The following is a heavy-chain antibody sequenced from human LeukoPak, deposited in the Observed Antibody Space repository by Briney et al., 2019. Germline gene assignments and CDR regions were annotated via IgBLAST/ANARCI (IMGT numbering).Heavy chain of an antibody. V-gene: IGHV3-74*01. Sequence: GGSLRISCAASGFTFSTYWMHWVRQAPGKGLLWAARINTDGSSTLYADSVKGRFTISRDNAKSTLYLQMDSLRPEDTAVYYCARVDPTGDGYNCFDSWGQGTLVTVSS. CDR3: ARVDPTGDGYNCFDS. CDR2: INTDGSST. CDR1: GFTFSTYW. J-gene: IGHJ4*02. D-gene: IGHD5-24*01.